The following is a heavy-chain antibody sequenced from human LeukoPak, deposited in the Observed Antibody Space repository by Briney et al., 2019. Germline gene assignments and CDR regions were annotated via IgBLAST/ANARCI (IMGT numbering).Heavy chain of an antibody. J-gene: IGHJ4*02. Sequence: GGSLRLSCAASGFTFGSYSMNWVRQAPGKGLEWVSHISAGSLTKFYADSVKGRFTISRDNAKNSLYLQVNSLRAEDTAVYYCVRRSGDGYFEYWGQGTLVTVSS. V-gene: IGHV3-48*01. CDR2: ISAGSLTK. D-gene: IGHD3-10*01. CDR1: GFTFGSYS. CDR3: VRRSGDGYFEY.